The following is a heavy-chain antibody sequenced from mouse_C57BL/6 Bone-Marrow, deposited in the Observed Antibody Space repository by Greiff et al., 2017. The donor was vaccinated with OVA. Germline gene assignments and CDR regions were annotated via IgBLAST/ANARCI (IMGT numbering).Heavy chain of an antibody. J-gene: IGHJ2*01. CDR3: TLELLDY. CDR1: GFNIKDDY. Sequence: VQLQQSGAELVRPGASVKLSCSVSGFNIKDDYMHWVKQRPEQGLEWLGWIDPENGDTEYASKFQGKATITADTSSNTAYRQLSSLTSEDTAVYYCTLELLDYWGQGTTLTVSS. CDR2: IDPENGDT. V-gene: IGHV14-4*01.